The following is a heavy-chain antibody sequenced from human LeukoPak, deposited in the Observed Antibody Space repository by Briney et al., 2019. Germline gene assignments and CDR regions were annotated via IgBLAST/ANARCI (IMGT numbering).Heavy chain of an antibody. CDR1: GYTFTGYY. CDR2: INPNSGGT. D-gene: IGHD3-16*01. Sequence: ASVKVSCKASGYTFTGYYMHWVRQAPGQGLEWMGWINPNSGGTNYAQKFQGRVTMTRDTSISTAYMELNRLRSDDTAVYYCARDGPGGAPFDYWGQGTLVTVSS. CDR3: ARDGPGGAPFDY. J-gene: IGHJ4*02. V-gene: IGHV1-2*02.